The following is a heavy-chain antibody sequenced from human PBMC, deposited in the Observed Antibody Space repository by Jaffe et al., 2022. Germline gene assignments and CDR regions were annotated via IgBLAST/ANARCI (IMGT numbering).Heavy chain of an antibody. Sequence: QVQLQQWGAGLLKPSETLSLTCAVYGGSFSGYYWSWIRQPPGKGLEWIGEINHSGSTNYNPSLKSRVTISVDTSKNQFSLKLSSVTAADTAVYYCARRRGLCSSTSCYRQKSGGGYYYYYMDVWGKGTTVTVSS. CDR2: INHSGST. CDR3: ARRRGLCSSTSCYRQKSGGGYYYYYMDV. J-gene: IGHJ6*03. V-gene: IGHV4-34*01. D-gene: IGHD2-2*01. CDR1: GGSFSGYY.